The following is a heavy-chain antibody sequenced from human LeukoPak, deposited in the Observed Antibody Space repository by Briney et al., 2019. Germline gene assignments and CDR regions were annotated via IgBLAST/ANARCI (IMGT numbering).Heavy chain of an antibody. CDR1: GGSMSSYY. CDR2: IYYSGTT. D-gene: IGHD6-13*01. CDR3: ARRIKGASNWYFDY. V-gene: IGHV4-59*01. J-gene: IGHJ4*02. Sequence: SETLSLTCTVSGGSMSSYYWSWIRQPSGKGLEWIGYIYYSGTTNYNPSLKSRVTISIDTSKNQFSLKLSSVTAADTAVYYCARRIKGASNWYFDYWGQGTLVTVSS.